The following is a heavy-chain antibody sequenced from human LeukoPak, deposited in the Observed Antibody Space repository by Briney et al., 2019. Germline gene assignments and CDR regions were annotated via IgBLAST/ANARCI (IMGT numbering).Heavy chain of an antibody. CDR1: GFTFSIYA. CDR2: ISSDGSNK. D-gene: IGHD3-9*01. Sequence: GGSLRLSCAASGFTFSIYAMHWVRQAPGKGLEWVAFISSDGSNKYYADSVKGRFTISRDNSKNTLYLQMNSLRAEDTAVYYCARDQSDYDILTGLNWFDPWGQGTLVTVSS. V-gene: IGHV3-30-3*01. J-gene: IGHJ5*02. CDR3: ARDQSDYDILTGLNWFDP.